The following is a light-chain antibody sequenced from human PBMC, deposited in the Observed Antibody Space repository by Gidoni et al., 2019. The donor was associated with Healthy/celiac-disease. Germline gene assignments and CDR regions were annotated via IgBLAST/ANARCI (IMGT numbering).Light chain of an antibody. V-gene: IGLV1-40*01. CDR1: SSNIGAGYD. J-gene: IGLJ2*01. Sequence: QSVLTQPPSVSGAPGQRVTRPCTGSSSNIGAGYDVHWYQQLPGTAPKLLIYGNSNRPSGVPDRFSGSKSGTSASLAITGLQAEDEADYYCQSYDSSLSVVFGGGTKLTVL. CDR3: QSYDSSLSVV. CDR2: GNS.